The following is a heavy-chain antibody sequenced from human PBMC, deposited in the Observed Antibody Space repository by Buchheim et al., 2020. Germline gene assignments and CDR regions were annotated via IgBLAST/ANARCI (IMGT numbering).Heavy chain of an antibody. V-gene: IGHV1-3*01. CDR3: ARTFPFDY. Sequence: QVQLVQSGAEVRKPGASVKISCKASGYSFISFAIHWVRQAPGQGLEWMGWVNAGNGNTGYSQNFQGRVSITADKTASKGYMELKSLTSEDTAVYYCARTFPFDYWGQGTL. J-gene: IGHJ4*02. CDR1: GYSFISFA. CDR2: VNAGNGNT. D-gene: IGHD3-3*02.